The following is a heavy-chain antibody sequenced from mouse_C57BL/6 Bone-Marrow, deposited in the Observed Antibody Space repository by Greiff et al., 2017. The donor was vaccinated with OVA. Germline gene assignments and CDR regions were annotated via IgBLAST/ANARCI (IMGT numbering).Heavy chain of an antibody. CDR2: IYPSDSYT. D-gene: IGHD1-1*01. CDR1: GYTFTSYW. CDR3: ARSYGY. V-gene: IGHV1-69*01. J-gene: IGHJ2*01. Sequence: QVQLQQPGAELVMPGASVKLSCKASGYTFTSYWMHWVKQRPGQGLEWIGEIYPSDSYTNYNQKFKGKSTLTVDKSSSTAYMQLRSLTSEDSAVYYGARSYGYWGQGNTLTVSS.